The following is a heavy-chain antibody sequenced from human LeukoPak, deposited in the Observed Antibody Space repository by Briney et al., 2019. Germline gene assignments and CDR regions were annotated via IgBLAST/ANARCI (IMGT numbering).Heavy chain of an antibody. CDR3: ARDSTLTGDRTGDYFDY. CDR1: GDSVSSNSAA. V-gene: IGHV6-1*01. CDR2: TYYRSKWYN. J-gene: IGHJ4*02. D-gene: IGHD7-27*01. Sequence: SQTLSLTCAISGDSVSSNSAAWNWIRQSPSRGLEWLGRTYYRSKWYNDYAVSVKSRITINPDTSKNQFSLQLNSVTPEDTAAYYCARDSTLTGDRTGDYFDYWGQGTLVTVSS.